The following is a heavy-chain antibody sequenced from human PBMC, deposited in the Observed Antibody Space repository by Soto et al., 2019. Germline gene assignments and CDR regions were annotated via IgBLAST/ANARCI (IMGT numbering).Heavy chain of an antibody. CDR1: GVSISSYY. D-gene: IGHD3-3*01. Sequence: XGTLCLTFSVSGVSISSYYWSWIRQPPGKGLEWIGHIYYSGSTNYNPSLKSRITISEDTSKNQFSLKLSSVTAADTAVYYCARGNFWSGYRTPNWFDPWGQGTLVTVSS. J-gene: IGHJ5*02. V-gene: IGHV4-59*01. CDR2: IYYSGST. CDR3: ARGNFWSGYRTPNWFDP.